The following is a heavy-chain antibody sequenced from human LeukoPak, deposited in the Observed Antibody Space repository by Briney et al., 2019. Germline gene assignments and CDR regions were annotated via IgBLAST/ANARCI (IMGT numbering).Heavy chain of an antibody. CDR3: ARHSRSAYTGYENAFDI. V-gene: IGHV4-39*01. CDR2: IYNSANT. D-gene: IGHD5-12*01. J-gene: IGHJ3*02. CDR1: GDSISSSSYC. Sequence: SETLSLTCTVSGDSISSSSYCWDWIRQPPGKGLDWIVNIYNSANTHYNPSLKTRITMSVDTSKNQFSLKLNSVTAADTGIYYCARHSRSAYTGYENAFDIWGQGTMVTVSS.